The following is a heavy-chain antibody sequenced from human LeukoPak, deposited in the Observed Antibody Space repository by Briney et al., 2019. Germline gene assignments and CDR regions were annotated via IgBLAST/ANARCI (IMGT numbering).Heavy chain of an antibody. Sequence: GGSLRLSCAAPGLTFTNFAMTWVRQAPGKGLQWVSAIRASDGSTFYADSVKGRFTISRDSTKNTLYLQMNSLRAEDTAVYYCAKLTSGWFEDFWGQGTLVTVSS. D-gene: IGHD6-19*01. CDR2: IRASDGST. CDR3: AKLTSGWFEDF. J-gene: IGHJ4*02. CDR1: GLTFTNFA. V-gene: IGHV3-23*01.